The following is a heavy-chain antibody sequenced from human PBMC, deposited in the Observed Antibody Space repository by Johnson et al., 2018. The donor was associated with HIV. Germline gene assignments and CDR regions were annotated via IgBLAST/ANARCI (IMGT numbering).Heavy chain of an antibody. CDR3: AIDGYHNFWSGYYRDDAFDI. Sequence: QVQLVESGGGVVQPGRSLRLSCAASGFTFSSYAMHWVRQAPGKGLEWVAVISYDGSNKYYADTGKGGFTISRDNSKNQLYLQMNSLRAEDTAVYYCAIDGYHNFWSGYYRDDAFDIWGQGTMVTVSS. CDR2: ISYDGSNK. CDR1: GFTFSSYA. V-gene: IGHV3-30-3*01. J-gene: IGHJ3*02. D-gene: IGHD3-3*01.